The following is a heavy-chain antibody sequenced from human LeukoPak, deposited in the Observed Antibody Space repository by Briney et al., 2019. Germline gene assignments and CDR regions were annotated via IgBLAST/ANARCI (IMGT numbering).Heavy chain of an antibody. Sequence: PGGSLRLSCAASGFIVTNAWMNWVRQAPGKGLEWVSSISSSSSYIYYADSVKGRFTISRDNAKNSLYLQMNSLRAEDTAVYYCARDDGVQMNDYWGQGTLVTVSS. CDR2: ISSSSSYI. D-gene: IGHD5-24*01. CDR1: GFIVTNAW. CDR3: ARDDGVQMNDY. V-gene: IGHV3-21*01. J-gene: IGHJ4*02.